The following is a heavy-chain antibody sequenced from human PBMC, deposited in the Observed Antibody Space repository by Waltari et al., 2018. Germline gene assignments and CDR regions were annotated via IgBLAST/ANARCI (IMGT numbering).Heavy chain of an antibody. J-gene: IGHJ6*02. Sequence: QVQLVESGGGVVQPGRYLSTSCSASEFPFNSHDLHWVRQAPGKGLEWVAVISYNERNIYYVDSVKGRFAISRDNSKKMLYLQMNSLRAEDTAVYYCARDYCDRTNCHGMDVWGQGTTVTVSS. CDR2: ISYNERNI. CDR1: EFPFNSHD. CDR3: ARDYCDRTNCHGMDV. V-gene: IGHV3-30*09. D-gene: IGHD3-22*01.